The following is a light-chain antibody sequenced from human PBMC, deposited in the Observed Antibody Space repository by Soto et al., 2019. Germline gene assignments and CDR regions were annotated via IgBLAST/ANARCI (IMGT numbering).Light chain of an antibody. CDR2: GAS. Sequence: EIVLTQSPGTLSLSPGERAALSCRASQRVTNNYLAWYQHKPGQAPRLLIYGASSRATGIPDRFSGSGSGTDFTLTISRLEPEDFAVYYCQQYGSSPRTFGQGTKLEIK. J-gene: IGKJ2*01. CDR1: QRVTNNY. CDR3: QQYGSSPRT. V-gene: IGKV3-20*01.